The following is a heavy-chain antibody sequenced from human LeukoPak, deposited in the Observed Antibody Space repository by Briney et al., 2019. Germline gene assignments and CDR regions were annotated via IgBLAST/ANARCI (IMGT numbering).Heavy chain of an antibody. Sequence: ASVKVSCKASGGTFSSYAISWVRQAPGQGLEWMGGTIPIFGTANYAQKFQGRVTITTDESTSTAYMELSSLRSEDTAVYYCARSDSSSWYPSGYYYMDVWGKGTTVTVSS. V-gene: IGHV1-69*05. CDR3: ARSDSSSWYPSGYYYMDV. CDR1: GGTFSSYA. CDR2: TIPIFGTA. D-gene: IGHD6-13*01. J-gene: IGHJ6*03.